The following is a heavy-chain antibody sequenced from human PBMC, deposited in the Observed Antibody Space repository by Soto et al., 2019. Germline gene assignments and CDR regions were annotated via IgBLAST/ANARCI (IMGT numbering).Heavy chain of an antibody. D-gene: IGHD2-15*01. CDR2: ITGIDGRT. CDR1: GFTFGNYA. J-gene: IGHJ5*02. V-gene: IGHV3-23*01. Sequence: LRLSCVGSGFTFGNYAMSWVRQAPGKGLEWVSSITGIDGRTYYADSVKGRFTISRDNPKNTLYLQMNNLRAEDTAMSYCAKDRGPYCSGGICYPPSWFDPWGQGTQVTVSS. CDR3: AKDRGPYCSGGICYPPSWFDP.